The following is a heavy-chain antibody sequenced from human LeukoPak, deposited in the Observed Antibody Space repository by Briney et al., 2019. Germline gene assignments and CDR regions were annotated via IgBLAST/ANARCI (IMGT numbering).Heavy chain of an antibody. D-gene: IGHD3-3*01. CDR3: ARYVGFGVVNVDAFDI. CDR1: GYTFTGYY. Sequence: ASVKVPCKASGYTFTGYYMHWVRQAPGQGLEWMGWNNPNSGGTNYAQKFQGRVTMTRDTSISTAYMELSRLRSDDTAVYYCARYVGFGVVNVDAFDIWGQGTMVTVSS. V-gene: IGHV1-2*02. J-gene: IGHJ3*02. CDR2: NNPNSGGT.